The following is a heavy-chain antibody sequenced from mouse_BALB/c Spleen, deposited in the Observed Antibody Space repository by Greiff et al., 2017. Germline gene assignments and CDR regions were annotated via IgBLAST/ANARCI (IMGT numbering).Heavy chain of an antibody. Sequence: EVQGVESGGDLVKPGGSLKLSCAASGFTFSSYGMSWVRQTPDKRLEWVATISSGGSYTYYPDSVKGRFTISRDNAKNTLYLQMSSLKSEDTAMYYCARTTSYAMDYWGQGTSVTVSS. D-gene: IGHD1-1*01. CDR3: ARTTSYAMDY. V-gene: IGHV5-6*01. J-gene: IGHJ4*01. CDR2: ISSGGSYT. CDR1: GFTFSSYG.